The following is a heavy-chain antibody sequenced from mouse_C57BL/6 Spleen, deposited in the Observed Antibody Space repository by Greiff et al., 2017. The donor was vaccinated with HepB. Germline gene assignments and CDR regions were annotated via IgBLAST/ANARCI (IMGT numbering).Heavy chain of an antibody. Sequence: QVQLQQSGAELVRPGASVTLSCKASGYTFTDYEMHWVKQTPVHGLEWIGAIDPETGGTAYNQKFKGKAILTADKSSSTAYMELRSLTSDDSAVYYCTRTPFTTDYFDYWGQGTTLTVSS. D-gene: IGHD1-1*01. J-gene: IGHJ2*01. CDR3: TRTPFTTDYFDY. V-gene: IGHV1-15*01. CDR1: GYTFTDYE. CDR2: IDPETGGT.